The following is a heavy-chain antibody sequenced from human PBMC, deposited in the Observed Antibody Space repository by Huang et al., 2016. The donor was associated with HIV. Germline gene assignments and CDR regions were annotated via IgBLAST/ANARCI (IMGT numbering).Heavy chain of an antibody. D-gene: IGHD5-18*01. CDR2: ISVYNGKT. Sequence: QVQLVQSGAEVKKPGASVKVSCKASGYTFSSFGISWVRQAPGQGLEWVGWISVYNGKTKFAQKFQGRLTMTTDTSTSTAYMERRSLRSDDTAVYYCARGGGIQLWLLGYYYMDVWGNGTTVTVSS. CDR1: GYTFSSFG. V-gene: IGHV1-18*01. J-gene: IGHJ6*03. CDR3: ARGGGIQLWLLGYYYMDV.